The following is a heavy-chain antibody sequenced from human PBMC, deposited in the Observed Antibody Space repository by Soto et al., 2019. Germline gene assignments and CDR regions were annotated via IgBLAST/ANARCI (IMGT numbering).Heavy chain of an antibody. CDR1: GFTFSSYG. CDR3: AKPRTGDYFDY. D-gene: IGHD3-10*01. V-gene: IGHV3-30*18. Sequence: GGSLRLSCAASGFTFSSYGMHWVRQAPGKGLEWVAVISYDGSNKYYADSVKGRFTISRDNSKNTLYLQMNSLRAEDTTVYYCAKPRTGDYFDYWGQGTLVTVSS. CDR2: ISYDGSNK. J-gene: IGHJ4*02.